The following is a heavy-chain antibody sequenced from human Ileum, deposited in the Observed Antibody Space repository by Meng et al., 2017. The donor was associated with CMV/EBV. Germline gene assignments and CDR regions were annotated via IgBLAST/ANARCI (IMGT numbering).Heavy chain of an antibody. CDR1: GFTFDDYA. Sequence: GGSLRLSCAASGFTFDDYAMHWVRQAPGKGLEWVSGISWNSGSIGYADSVKGRFTISRDNAKNSLYLQMNSLRAEDTAVYFCAKYNYGDFINWLDPWGQGTLVTVSS. CDR3: AKYNYGDFINWLDP. V-gene: IGHV3-9*01. D-gene: IGHD4-17*01. J-gene: IGHJ5*02. CDR2: ISWNSGSI.